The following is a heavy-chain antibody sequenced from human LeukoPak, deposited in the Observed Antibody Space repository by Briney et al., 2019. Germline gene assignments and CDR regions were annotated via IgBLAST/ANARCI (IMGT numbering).Heavy chain of an antibody. CDR2: ISAYNGNT. D-gene: IGHD2-15*01. J-gene: IGHJ6*03. V-gene: IGHV1-18*01. Sequence: ASVKVSCKASGYTFTSYGISWVRQAPGQGLEWMGWISAYNGNTNYAQKLQGRVTMTTDTSTSTAYMELRSLRSDDTAVYYCARDLPGAADYYYMDVWGKGTTVTVSS. CDR1: GYTFTSYG. CDR3: ARDLPGAADYYYMDV.